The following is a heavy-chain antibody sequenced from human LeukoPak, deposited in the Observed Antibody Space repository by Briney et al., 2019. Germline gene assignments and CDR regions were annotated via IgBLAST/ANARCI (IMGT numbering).Heavy chain of an antibody. D-gene: IGHD3-10*01. V-gene: IGHV4-38-2*02. CDR3: ARSTMVRGERLGKIDY. CDR1: GYSISSGYY. J-gene: IGHJ4*02. Sequence: PSQTLSLTCTVSGYSISSGYYWGWIRQPPGKGLEWIGSIYHTGSTYYNPPLKSRVTISVDTSKNHFSLKLISVTAADTAVYYCARSTMVRGERLGKIDYWGQGTLVTVSS. CDR2: IYHTGST.